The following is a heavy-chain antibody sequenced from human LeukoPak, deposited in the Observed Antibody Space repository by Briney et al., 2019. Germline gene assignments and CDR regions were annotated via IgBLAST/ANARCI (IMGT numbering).Heavy chain of an antibody. V-gene: IGHV1-69*13. J-gene: IGHJ4*02. D-gene: IGHD2-2*01. CDR3: ARGREDCSSTSCYDYFDY. CDR1: GGTFSSYA. Sequence: GASVKVSCEASGGTFSSYAISWVRQAPGQGLEWMGGIIPIFGTANYAQKFQGRVTITADESTSTAYMELSSLRSEDTAVYYCARGREDCSSTSCYDYFDYWGQGTLVTVSS. CDR2: IIPIFGTA.